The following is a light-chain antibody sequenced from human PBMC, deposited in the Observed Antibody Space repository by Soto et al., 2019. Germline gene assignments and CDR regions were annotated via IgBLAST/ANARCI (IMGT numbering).Light chain of an antibody. CDR3: QQYHSFSFT. CDR2: DVF. J-gene: IGKJ2*01. Sequence: DIQMTQSPSSLSASVGDRVTITCRASQSITYWLAWYQQKPGRAPKLLIYDVFNLQSGVPSRFSGSGSGTEFTLTIISMQPDDSATYYCQQYHSFSFTLGQGSKLEIQ. CDR1: QSITYW. V-gene: IGKV1-5*01.